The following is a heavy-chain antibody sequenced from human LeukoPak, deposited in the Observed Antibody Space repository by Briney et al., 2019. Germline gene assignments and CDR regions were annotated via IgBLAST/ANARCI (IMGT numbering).Heavy chain of an antibody. CDR2: ISYDGSNK. CDR1: GFNFDNFA. V-gene: IGHV3-30-3*01. J-gene: IGHJ4*02. CDR3: ARGQKLLWFGELVY. D-gene: IGHD3-10*01. Sequence: GGSLRLSCVVSGFNFDNFAMHWVRQPLGKGLEWVAVISYDGSNKYYADSVKGRFTISRDNSKNTLYLQMNSLRAEDTAVYYCARGQKLLWFGELVYWGQGTLVTVSS.